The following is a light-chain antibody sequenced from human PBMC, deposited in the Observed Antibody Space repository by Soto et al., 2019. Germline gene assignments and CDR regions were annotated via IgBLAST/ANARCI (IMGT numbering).Light chain of an antibody. Sequence: EIVMTQSPATLSVSPAQRASLSRRASQRVSTTVTWYQQEPGQAPRLLIYDASSRAPGNPDRFSGGGSGTDFTLTISRLEPEDFAVYYCQQFSSYPLTFGGGTKVDI. CDR2: DAS. CDR3: QQFSSYPLT. CDR1: QRVSTT. V-gene: IGKV3-20*01. J-gene: IGKJ4*01.